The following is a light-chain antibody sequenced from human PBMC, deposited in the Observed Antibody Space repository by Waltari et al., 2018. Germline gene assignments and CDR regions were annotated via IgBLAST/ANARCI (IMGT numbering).Light chain of an antibody. J-gene: IGKJ1*01. CDR1: QSIRSN. Sequence: EIVMTQSPATLSVFPGERATLSRRASQSIRSNLAWYQHKPGQAPMLLIYGASTRATGIPARFSGSGSGREFTLTISSLQSADFAVYFCQQYDNWLGTFGQGTKVEIK. V-gene: IGKV3-15*01. CDR2: GAS. CDR3: QQYDNWLGT.